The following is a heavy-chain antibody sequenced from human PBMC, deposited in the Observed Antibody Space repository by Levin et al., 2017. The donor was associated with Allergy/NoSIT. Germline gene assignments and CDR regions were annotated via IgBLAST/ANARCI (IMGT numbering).Heavy chain of an antibody. CDR1: GYSFTNYW. CDR3: ARQLGNTAMISPLGY. Sequence: PGGSLRLSCKGSGYSFTNYWIGWVRQMPGKGLEWMGIIYPGDSDTRYSPSFQGQVTISADKSISTAYLQWSSLKASDTAMYYCARQLGNTAMISPLGYWGQGTLVTVSS. CDR2: IYPGDSDT. D-gene: IGHD5-18*01. J-gene: IGHJ4*02. V-gene: IGHV5-51*01.